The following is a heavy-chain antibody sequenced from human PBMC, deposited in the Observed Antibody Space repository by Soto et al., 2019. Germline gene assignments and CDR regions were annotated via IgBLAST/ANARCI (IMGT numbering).Heavy chain of an antibody. CDR1: GGSITSGSYY. J-gene: IGHJ4*02. D-gene: IGHD2-21*02. CDR2: IYYSGST. CDR3: ARMLAYCGGDCSPLDF. Sequence: QLQLQESGPGLVKPSETLSLTCTVSGGSITSGSYYWGWIRQPPGKGLEWIGSIYYSGSTFYNPSLKGRVTISVDTSKRRFSLKLNSVTAAYTAVYYCARMLAYCGGDCSPLDFWGQGTLITVSS. V-gene: IGHV4-39*02.